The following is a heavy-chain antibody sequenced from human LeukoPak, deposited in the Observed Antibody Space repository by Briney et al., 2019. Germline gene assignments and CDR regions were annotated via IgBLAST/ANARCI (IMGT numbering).Heavy chain of an antibody. V-gene: IGHV3-21*01. CDR1: GFTFSSYS. D-gene: IGHD3-22*01. CDR3: ARVGDYYDSSGYSYYFDY. Sequence: GRSLRLSCAASGFTFSSYSMNWVRQAPGKGLEWVSSISSSSSYIYYADSVKGRFTISRDNAKNSLYLQMNSLRAEDTAVYYCARVGDYYDSSGYSYYFDYWGQGTLVTVSS. J-gene: IGHJ4*02. CDR2: ISSSSSYI.